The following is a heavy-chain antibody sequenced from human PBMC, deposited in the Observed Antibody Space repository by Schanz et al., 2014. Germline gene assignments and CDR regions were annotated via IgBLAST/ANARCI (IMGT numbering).Heavy chain of an antibody. CDR3: AKDPHRDYGGKPQTFDI. CDR1: GFPFSRYA. CDR2: ISYDGSTK. Sequence: QVQLVESGGGVVQPGRSLRLSCAASGFPFSRYAMHWVRQAPGKGLEWVTLISYDGSTKYYTDSVKGRFTISRDNSKNTLYLQMSSLRAEDTALYYCAKDPHRDYGGKPQTFDIWGQGTMVTVSS. V-gene: IGHV3-30*04. D-gene: IGHD4-17*01. J-gene: IGHJ3*02.